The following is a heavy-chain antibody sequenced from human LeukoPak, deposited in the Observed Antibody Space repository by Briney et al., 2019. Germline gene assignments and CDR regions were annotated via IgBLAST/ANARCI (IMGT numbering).Heavy chain of an antibody. V-gene: IGHV3-33*08. CDR1: GFTFSSYA. J-gene: IGHJ4*02. CDR3: AREGPRGNSQFDY. CDR2: IWYDGSNK. Sequence: GGSLRLSCAASGFTFSSYAMHWVRQAPGKGLEWVALIWYDGSNKYYADSVKGRLTISRDNSKNTLYLQMNSLRAEDTAVYYCAREGPRGNSQFDYWGQGTLVTVSS. D-gene: IGHD2/OR15-2a*01.